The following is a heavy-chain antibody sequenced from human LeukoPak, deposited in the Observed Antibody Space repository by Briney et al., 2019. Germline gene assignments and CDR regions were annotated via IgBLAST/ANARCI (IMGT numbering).Heavy chain of an antibody. CDR2: ISWNSGCI. V-gene: IGHV3-9*01. J-gene: IGHJ4*02. Sequence: QSGGSLRLSCAASGFTFDDYAMHWVRQAPGKGLEWVSGISWNSGCIGYADSVKGRFTISRDNAKNSLYLQMNSLRAEDTALYYCAKDANSDYYGSGCYQAYWGQGTLVTVSS. D-gene: IGHD3-10*01. CDR1: GFTFDDYA. CDR3: AKDANSDYYGSGCYQAY.